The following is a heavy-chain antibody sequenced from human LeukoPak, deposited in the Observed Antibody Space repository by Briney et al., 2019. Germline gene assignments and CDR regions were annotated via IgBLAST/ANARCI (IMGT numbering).Heavy chain of an antibody. D-gene: IGHD2-2*01. Sequence: PGGSLRLSCAASGFTFSSCAMSWVRQAPGKGLEWVSTISDSGGSTYYADSVKGRFTISRDNSKNTLYLQMNSLRAEDTAVYYCAKVTVPAAIFYYFDYWGQGTLVTVSS. CDR3: AKVTVPAAIFYYFDY. CDR1: GFTFSSCA. V-gene: IGHV3-23*01. J-gene: IGHJ4*02. CDR2: ISDSGGST.